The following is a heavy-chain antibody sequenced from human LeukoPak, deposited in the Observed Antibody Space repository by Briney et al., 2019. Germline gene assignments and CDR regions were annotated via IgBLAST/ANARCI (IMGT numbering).Heavy chain of an antibody. D-gene: IGHD2-2*02. CDR3: ASLLLPILYCSSTSCYKGDYYYGMDV. Sequence: PGGSLRLSCAASGFTFSSYSMNWVRQAPGKGLEWVSSISSSSSYIYYADSVKGRFTISRDNAKNSLYLQMNSLRAEDTAVYYCASLLLPILYCSSTSCYKGDYYYGMDVWGQGTTVTVSS. CDR2: ISSSSSYI. J-gene: IGHJ6*02. V-gene: IGHV3-21*01. CDR1: GFTFSSYS.